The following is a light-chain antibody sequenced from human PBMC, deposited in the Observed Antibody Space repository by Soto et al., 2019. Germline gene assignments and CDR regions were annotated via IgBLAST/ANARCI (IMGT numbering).Light chain of an antibody. CDR1: SSNIGNNY. CDR2: ENN. Sequence: QSVLTQPPSVSAAPGQKITISCSGSSSNIGNNYVSWYQQLPGTAPKLLIYENNKRPSGIPDRFSGSRSATSATLGITGLQTGDEADYYCGTWDSSLSAWVFGGGTQLTV. J-gene: IGLJ3*02. CDR3: GTWDSSLSAWV. V-gene: IGLV1-51*02.